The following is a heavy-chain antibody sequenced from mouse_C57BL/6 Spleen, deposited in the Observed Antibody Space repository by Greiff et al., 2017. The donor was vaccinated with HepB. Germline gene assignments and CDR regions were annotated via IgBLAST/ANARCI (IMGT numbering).Heavy chain of an antibody. J-gene: IGHJ3*01. CDR1: GFTFSSYA. CDR3: ARESITTVVAPFAY. CDR2: ISDGGSYT. Sequence: EVKLVESGGGLVKPGGSLKLSCAASGFTFSSYAISWVRQTPEKRLEWVATISDGGSYTYYPDNVKGRFTISRDNAKNNLYLQMSHLKSEDTAMYYCARESITTVVAPFAYWGQGTLVTVSA. D-gene: IGHD1-1*01. V-gene: IGHV5-4*01.